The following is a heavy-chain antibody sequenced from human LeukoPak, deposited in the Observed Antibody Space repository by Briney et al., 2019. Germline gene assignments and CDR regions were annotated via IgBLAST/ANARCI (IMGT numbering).Heavy chain of an antibody. Sequence: PSETLSLTCTVSGGSISGYYWSWIRQPPGKGLEWIGYIYYSGSTNYNPSLKSRVTISVDTSKNQFSLKLSSVTAADTAVYYCATLPLKEGRVPTWGQGTLVTVSS. CDR2: IYYSGST. CDR1: GGSISGYY. D-gene: IGHD5/OR15-5a*01. V-gene: IGHV4-59*01. CDR3: ATLPLKEGRVPT. J-gene: IGHJ4*02.